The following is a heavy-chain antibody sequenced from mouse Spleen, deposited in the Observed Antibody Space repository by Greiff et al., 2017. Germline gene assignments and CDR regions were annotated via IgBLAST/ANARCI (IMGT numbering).Heavy chain of an antibody. CDR1: GFTFSSYY. Sequence: EVQGVESGGGLVKRGGSLKLSCAASGFTFSSYYMSWVRQTPEKRLEWVATISSGGGSTYYPDSVKGRFTISRDNAKNTLYLQMSSLNSEDTAVYYCARVPVGYYRYDGRSWFAYWGQGTLVTVSA. CDR2: ISSGGGST. J-gene: IGHJ3*01. D-gene: IGHD2-14*01. CDR3: ARVPVGYYRYDGRSWFAY. V-gene: IGHV5-12-1*01.